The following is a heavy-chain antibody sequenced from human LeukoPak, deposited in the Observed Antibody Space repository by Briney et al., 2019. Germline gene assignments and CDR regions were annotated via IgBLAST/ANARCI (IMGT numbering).Heavy chain of an antibody. CDR2: ISAYNGNT. V-gene: IGHV1-18*01. Sequence: ASVKVSCKASGYTFTSYGISWVRQAPGQGLEGMGWISAYNGNTNYAQKLQGRVTMTTDTSTSTAYMELGSLRSDDTAVYYCARAVTIFGVVTTYYFDYWGQGTLVTVSS. D-gene: IGHD3-3*01. CDR1: GYTFTSYG. J-gene: IGHJ4*02. CDR3: ARAVTIFGVVTTYYFDY.